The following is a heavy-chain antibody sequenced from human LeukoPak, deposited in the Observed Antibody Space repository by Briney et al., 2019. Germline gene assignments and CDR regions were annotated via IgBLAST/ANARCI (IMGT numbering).Heavy chain of an antibody. D-gene: IGHD1-1*01. CDR2: ITGNGFET. J-gene: IGHJ4*02. Sequence: GGSLRLSCAASGFTFSSYSMNWVRQAPGAGLEWVSGITGNGFETFYADPVRGRFTISRDNSKNTLYLQMNSLRAEDTALYYCAREGLERIFHFDYWGQGTLVTVSS. CDR3: AREGLERIFHFDY. CDR1: GFTFSSYS. V-gene: IGHV3-23*01.